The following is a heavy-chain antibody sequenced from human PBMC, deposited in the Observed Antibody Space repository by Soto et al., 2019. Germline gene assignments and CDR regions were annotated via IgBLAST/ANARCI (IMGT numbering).Heavy chain of an antibody. V-gene: IGHV6-1*01. D-gene: IGHD2-2*01. CDR2: TYYRSQWYH. J-gene: IGHJ3*01. Sequence: PSQTLSLTCAISGDTVSSNFAAWNWIRQSPSRGLEWLGRTYYRSQWYHDYAESVKGRLTINADTSRNQFSLQLKSVTPEDTAVYYCARALPNYARVTGHGNNGFDLWGQGTKVTVS. CDR1: GDTVSSNFAA. CDR3: ARALPNYARVTGHGNNGFDL.